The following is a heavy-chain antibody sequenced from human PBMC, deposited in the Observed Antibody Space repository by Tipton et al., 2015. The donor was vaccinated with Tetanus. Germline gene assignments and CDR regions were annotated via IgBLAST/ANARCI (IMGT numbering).Heavy chain of an antibody. V-gene: IGHV1-69*06. Sequence: QSGPEVKKPGSSVKVSCEASGGTFGSHAVNWVRQAPGQGLEWMGGIIPFSDTIEYSKKYQGRITITADRSSSPAYMELTSLRSEDTAVYYCARDSYYSSRWSFADYWGQGTLVTVSS. CDR3: ARDSYYSSRWSFADY. CDR2: IIPFSDTI. D-gene: IGHD3-22*01. J-gene: IGHJ4*02. CDR1: GGTFGSHA.